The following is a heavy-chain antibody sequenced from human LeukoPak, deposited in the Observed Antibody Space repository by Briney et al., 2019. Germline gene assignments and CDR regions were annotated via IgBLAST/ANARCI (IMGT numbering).Heavy chain of an antibody. J-gene: IGHJ4*02. D-gene: IGHD3-22*01. V-gene: IGHV1-69*13. CDR1: GYTFTGYY. CDR3: ARDERVIVR. CDR2: IIPIFGTA. Sequence: ASVKVSCEASGYTFTGYYMHWVRQAPGQGLEWMGGIIPIFGTANYAQKFQGRVTITADESTSTAYMGLSSLRSEDTAVYYCARDERVIVRWGQGTLVTVSS.